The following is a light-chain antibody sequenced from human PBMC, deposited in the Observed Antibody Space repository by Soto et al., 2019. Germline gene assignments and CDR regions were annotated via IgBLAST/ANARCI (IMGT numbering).Light chain of an antibody. CDR3: QQYGSSGT. Sequence: EIVLTQSPDTLCVSPGERATLSCRASQGFRNDLAWYQQKPGQAPRLLIYGASNRATGIPDRFSGSGSGTDFTLTISRLEPEDFAVYYCQQYGSSGTFGQGTKVDIK. J-gene: IGKJ1*01. V-gene: IGKV3-20*01. CDR2: GAS. CDR1: QGFRND.